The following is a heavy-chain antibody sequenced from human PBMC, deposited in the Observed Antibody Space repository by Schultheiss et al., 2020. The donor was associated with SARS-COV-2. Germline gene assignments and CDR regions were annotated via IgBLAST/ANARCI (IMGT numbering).Heavy chain of an antibody. CDR1: GGSISSGSYY. Sequence: SETLSLTCTVSGGSISSGSYYWSWIRQPAGKGLEWIGRIYTSGSTNYNPSLKSRVTISVDTSKNQFSLKLSYVTAADTAVYYCARSLEAAGPYYWGKGTLVTVSS. CDR3: ARSLEAAGPYY. CDR2: IYTSGST. D-gene: IGHD6-13*01. V-gene: IGHV4-61*02. J-gene: IGHJ4*02.